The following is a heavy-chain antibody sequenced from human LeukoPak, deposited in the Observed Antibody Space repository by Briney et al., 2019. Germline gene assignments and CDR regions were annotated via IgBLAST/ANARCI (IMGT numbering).Heavy chain of an antibody. V-gene: IGHV1-18*01. CDR2: ISAYNGNT. D-gene: IGHD1-26*01. Sequence: GASVKVSCKASCYAFTSYGISWGRQAPVQGLGWIGWISAYNGNTNYAKKLQGRVTMTTDTSTSTAYMELRSLRSDDTAVYYCATDPFRGGSYKDDYWGQGTLVTVSS. CDR3: ATDPFRGGSYKDDY. J-gene: IGHJ4*02. CDR1: CYAFTSYG.